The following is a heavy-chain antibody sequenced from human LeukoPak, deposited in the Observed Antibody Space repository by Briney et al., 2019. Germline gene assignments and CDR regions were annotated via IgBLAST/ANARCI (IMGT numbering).Heavy chain of an antibody. V-gene: IGHV4-31*03. J-gene: IGHJ6*02. CDR2: IYYSGST. D-gene: IGHD3-10*01. Sequence: SETLSLTCTVSGGSIRSNSYYWSWIRQRPGKGLEWIGYIYYSGSTYYNPSLKSRVTISVDTSKNQFSLKLSSVTAADTAVYYCARDRVATRGSYYGMDVWGQGTTVTVSS. CDR3: ARDRVATRGSYYGMDV. CDR1: GGSIRSNSYY.